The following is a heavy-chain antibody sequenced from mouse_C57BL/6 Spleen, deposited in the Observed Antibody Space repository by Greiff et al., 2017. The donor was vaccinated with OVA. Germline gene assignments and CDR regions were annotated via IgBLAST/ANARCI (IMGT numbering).Heavy chain of an antibody. CDR1: GYTFTSYW. CDR2: IDPSDSYT. CDR3: VRGGYSKRDAMDY. Sequence: QVQLQQPGAELVRPGTSVKLSCKASGYTFTSYWMHWVKQRPGQGLEWIGVIDPSDSYTNYNQKFKGKATLTVDTSSSTAYMQLSSLTSEDSAVYYCVRGGYSKRDAMDYWGQGTSVTVSS. V-gene: IGHV1-59*01. J-gene: IGHJ4*01. D-gene: IGHD2-5*01.